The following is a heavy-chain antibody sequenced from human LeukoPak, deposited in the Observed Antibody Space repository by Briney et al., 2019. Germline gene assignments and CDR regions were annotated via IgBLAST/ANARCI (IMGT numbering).Heavy chain of an antibody. J-gene: IGHJ4*02. V-gene: IGHV3-23*01. D-gene: IGHD6-19*01. CDR1: GVTIRSYA. CDR3: AKGGAVPWTGLDY. Sequence: GGCLRLSCAVSGVTIRSYAVNWGRQSPGNGREWVSAISASPDSTYYTDSVKGRFTISRDNFRNMLHLEINSLRAEDTAVYYCAKGGAVPWTGLDYWGQGTLATVSS. CDR2: ISASPDST.